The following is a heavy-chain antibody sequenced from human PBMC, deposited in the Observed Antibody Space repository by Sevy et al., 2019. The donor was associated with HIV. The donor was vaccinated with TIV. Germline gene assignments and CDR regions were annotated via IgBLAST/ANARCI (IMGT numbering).Heavy chain of an antibody. J-gene: IGHJ4*02. V-gene: IGHV3-7*01. Sequence: GGSLRLSCAASGFTFSRYWMTWVRQAPGKGLEWVANIKQDGSENYSVDSVKGRFTISRDNAKNSLYLQMDSLRAEDTAVYYCARLGDDSSGFRLDYWGQGTLVTVSS. CDR1: GFTFSRYW. D-gene: IGHD3-22*01. CDR3: ARLGDDSSGFRLDY. CDR2: IKQDGSEN.